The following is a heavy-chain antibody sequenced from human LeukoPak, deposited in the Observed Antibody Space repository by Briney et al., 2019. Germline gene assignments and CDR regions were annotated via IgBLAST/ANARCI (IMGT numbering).Heavy chain of an antibody. CDR3: ARDRGSSWLRGVDY. D-gene: IGHD6-13*01. CDR1: GFTFSSYA. J-gene: IGHJ4*02. V-gene: IGHV3-64*01. CDR2: ISSNGDST. Sequence: GGSLRLSCAASGFTFSSYAIHWVRQAPGKGLEYVSGISSNGDSTYYANSVKGRFTISRDNSKNTLYLQMGSLRVEDMAVYYCARDRGSSWLRGVDYWGQGTLVTVSS.